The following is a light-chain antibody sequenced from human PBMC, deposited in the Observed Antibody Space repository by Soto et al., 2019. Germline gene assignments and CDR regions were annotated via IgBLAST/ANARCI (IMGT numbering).Light chain of an antibody. CDR2: GNS. J-gene: IGLJ1*01. Sequence: QSVLTQPPSVSGAPGQRVTISCTGSSSHIGAGYDVHWYQQLPGTAPNLLIYGNSNRPSGVPDRFSGSKSGTSASLAITGLQAEDEADYYCQSYDSSLSGYVFGPGTQVTVL. V-gene: IGLV1-40*01. CDR3: QSYDSSLSGYV. CDR1: SSHIGAGYD.